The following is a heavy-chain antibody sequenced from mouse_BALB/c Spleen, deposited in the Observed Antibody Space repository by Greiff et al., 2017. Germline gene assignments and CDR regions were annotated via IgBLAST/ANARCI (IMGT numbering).Heavy chain of an antibody. D-gene: IGHD2-2*01. CDR2: INPYNDGT. Sequence: EVQLQQSGPELVKPGASVKMSCKASGYTFTSYVMHWVKQKPGQGLEWIGYINPYNDGTKYNEKFKGKATLTSDKSSSTAYMELSSLTSEDSAVYYCARKGDYGYDWFAYWGQGTLVTVSA. CDR3: ARKGDYGYDWFAY. CDR1: GYTFTSYV. J-gene: IGHJ3*01. V-gene: IGHV1-14*01.